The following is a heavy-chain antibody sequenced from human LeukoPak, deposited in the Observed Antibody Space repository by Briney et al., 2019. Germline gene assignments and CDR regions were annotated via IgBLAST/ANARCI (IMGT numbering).Heavy chain of an antibody. J-gene: IGHJ4*02. V-gene: IGHV3-7*01. D-gene: IGHD2-8*01. Sequence: PGGSLRLSCTASGFSFSDLWMSWARQAPGKGLEWVAKIKPDGSEKYYVDSVKGRFSISRDNAKKSLYLQMNNMRVEDTAVYYCGRGGSQRVSSWGQGTLVTVSS. CDR2: IKPDGSEK. CDR1: GFSFSDLW. CDR3: GRGGSQRVSS.